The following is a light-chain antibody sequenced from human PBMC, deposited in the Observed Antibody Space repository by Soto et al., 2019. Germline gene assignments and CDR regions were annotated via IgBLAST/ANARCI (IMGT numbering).Light chain of an antibody. CDR3: QQYTTTNNPWM. CDR1: PTITTW. V-gene: IGKV1-5*01. J-gene: IGKJ2*01. CDR2: DAS. Sequence: DIRVTQSPPTLSASVSDRFTLXXRASPTITTWMAWYQQKPGKATKLLXXDASTLQSGVATRFSGSGSGTEFTLIISGLQPEDSATYYCQQYTTTNNPWMFGPGTNVEI.